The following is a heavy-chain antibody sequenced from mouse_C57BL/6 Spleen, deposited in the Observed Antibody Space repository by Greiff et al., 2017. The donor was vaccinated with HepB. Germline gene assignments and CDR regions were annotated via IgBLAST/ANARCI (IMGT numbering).Heavy chain of an antibody. V-gene: IGHV1-62-2*01. Sequence: VKLQESGAELVKPGASVKLSCKASGYIFTEYTIHWVKQRSGQGLEWIGWFYPGRGSIKYNEKFKDKATLTADKSSSTVYMELSRLTSEDSAVYFCARHERGITTVVDYFDYWGQGTTLTVSS. D-gene: IGHD1-1*01. CDR3: ARHERGITTVVDYFDY. J-gene: IGHJ2*01. CDR2: FYPGRGSI. CDR1: GYIFTEYT.